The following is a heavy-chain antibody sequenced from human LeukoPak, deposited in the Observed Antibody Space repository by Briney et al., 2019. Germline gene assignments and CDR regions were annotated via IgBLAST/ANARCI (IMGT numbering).Heavy chain of an antibody. V-gene: IGHV1-69*04. CDR1: GGTFRNSG. J-gene: IGHJ1*01. CDR2: IIPILDIT. CDR3: AKIHDDSGYYYEYFQF. D-gene: IGHD3-22*01. Sequence: SVKVSCKASGGTFRNSGISWVRQAPGQGLEYVGRIIPILDITEYGKTSPGRVTITADTATDTFYMELSGLRSEDTAVYYCAKIHDDSGYYYEYFQFWGQGTLITVS.